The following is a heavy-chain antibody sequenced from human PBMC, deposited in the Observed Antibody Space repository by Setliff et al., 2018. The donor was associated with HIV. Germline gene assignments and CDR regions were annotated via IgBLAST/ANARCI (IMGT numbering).Heavy chain of an antibody. J-gene: IGHJ6*02. CDR1: GGSISSHY. D-gene: IGHD6-13*01. Sequence: KTSETLSLTCTVSGGSISSHYWSWIRQPPGKGLEWIGSVYYSGSTNYNPSLKSRITISLDTSKSQFSLKLGSVTAADTAVYYCARVGGRGGSSWYLGTKMGRKYGMDVWGQGTTVTVSS. V-gene: IGHV4-59*11. CDR3: ARVGGRGGSSWYLGTKMGRKYGMDV. CDR2: VYYSGST.